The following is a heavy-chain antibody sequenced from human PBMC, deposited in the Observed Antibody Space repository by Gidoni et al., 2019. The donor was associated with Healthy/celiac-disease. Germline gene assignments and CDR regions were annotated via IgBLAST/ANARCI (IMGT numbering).Heavy chain of an antibody. Sequence: QVQLVDSGGGVVPPGGSLRLSCAASGFTFSSYGMHWVRQAPGKGLEWVAFIRYDGSNKYYADSVKGRFTISRDNSKNTLYLQMNSLRAEDTAVYYCAKDFTGYSSSWYFGYWGQGTLVTVSS. CDR1: GFTFSSYG. V-gene: IGHV3-30*02. D-gene: IGHD6-13*01. J-gene: IGHJ4*02. CDR2: IRYDGSNK. CDR3: AKDFTGYSSSWYFGY.